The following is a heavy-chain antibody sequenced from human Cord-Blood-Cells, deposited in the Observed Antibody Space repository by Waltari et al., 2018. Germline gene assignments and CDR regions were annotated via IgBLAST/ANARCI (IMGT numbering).Heavy chain of an antibody. CDR3: ARDWAYCSGGSCYFDY. CDR2: IYSGGST. CDR1: GFTVSSNY. J-gene: IGHJ4*02. Sequence: EVQLVESGGGLIQPGGSLRLSCASSGFTVSSNYMSWVRQAPGKGLESVSVIYSGGSTYYADAVKGRFTISRDNSKNTLYLQMNSLRAEDTAVYYCARDWAYCSGGSCYFDYWGQGTLVTVSS. D-gene: IGHD2-15*01. V-gene: IGHV3-53*01.